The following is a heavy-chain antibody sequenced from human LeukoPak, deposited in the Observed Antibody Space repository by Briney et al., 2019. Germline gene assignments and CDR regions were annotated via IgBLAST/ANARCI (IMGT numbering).Heavy chain of an antibody. V-gene: IGHV2-70*11. J-gene: IGHJ4*02. D-gene: IGHD3-10*01. Sequence: SGPTLVNPTQTLTLTCTFSGFSLSTSGMCVSWIRQPPGKALEWLARIDWDDDKYYSTSLKTRLTISKDTSKNQVVLTMTNMDPVDTATYYCARIELGPYGSGSSLDYWGQGTLVTVSS. CDR1: GFSLSTSGMC. CDR3: ARIELGPYGSGSSLDY. CDR2: IDWDDDK.